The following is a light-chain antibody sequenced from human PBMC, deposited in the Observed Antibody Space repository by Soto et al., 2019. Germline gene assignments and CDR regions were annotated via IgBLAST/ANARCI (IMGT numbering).Light chain of an antibody. CDR3: ASWDDSLSAVI. J-gene: IGLJ2*01. Sequence: QSALIQPRSVSGSPGQSVTISCTGTSSDVGTYNYVSWYRQHPGKAPKLMISDVSKRPSGVPDRFSGSKSDNTASLTISGLQAEDEGDYYCASWDDSLSAVIFGGGTKLTVL. CDR2: DVS. V-gene: IGLV2-11*01. CDR1: SSDVGTYNY.